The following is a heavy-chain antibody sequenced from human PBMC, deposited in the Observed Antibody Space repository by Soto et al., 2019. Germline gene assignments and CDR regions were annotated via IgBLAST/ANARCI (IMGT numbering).Heavy chain of an antibody. D-gene: IGHD1-26*01. V-gene: IGHV4-31*03. CDR3: ARIRTGPQEYYKYFDV. CDR1: GGSISSGGYY. CDR2: IYYSGST. J-gene: IGHJ6*04. Sequence: SETLSLACTVSGGSISSGGYYWSWIRQHPGKGLEWIGYIYYSGSTYYNPSLKSRVTISVDTSKNQFSLKLSSATAADTAVYYCARIRTGPQEYYKYFDVWGKATTLTVSS.